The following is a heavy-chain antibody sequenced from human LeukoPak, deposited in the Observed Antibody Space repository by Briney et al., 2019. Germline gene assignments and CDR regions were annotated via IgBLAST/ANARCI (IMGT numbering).Heavy chain of an antibody. J-gene: IGHJ4*02. Sequence: GGTLRLSCAASGFTFSSYGTSWVRQAPGKGLEWVSAISGSGGSTYYADSVKGRFTISRDNSKNTLYLQMNSLRAEDTAVYYCAKDQSQIAVAGYFDYWGQGTLVTVSS. V-gene: IGHV3-23*01. CDR1: GFTFSSYG. CDR3: AKDQSQIAVAGYFDY. D-gene: IGHD6-19*01. CDR2: ISGSGGST.